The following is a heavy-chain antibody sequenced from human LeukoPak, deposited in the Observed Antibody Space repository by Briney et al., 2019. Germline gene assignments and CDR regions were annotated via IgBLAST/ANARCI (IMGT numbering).Heavy chain of an antibody. V-gene: IGHV4-34*01. CDR3: ARIYSSSWYAEYFQH. CDR1: GGSFSGYY. Sequence: SETLSLTCAVYGGSFSGYYWSWTRQPPGKGLEWIGEINHSGSTNSNPSLKSRVTISVDTSKNQFSLKLSSVTAADTAVYYCARIYSSSWYAEYFQHWGQGTLVTVSS. D-gene: IGHD6-13*01. J-gene: IGHJ1*01. CDR2: INHSGST.